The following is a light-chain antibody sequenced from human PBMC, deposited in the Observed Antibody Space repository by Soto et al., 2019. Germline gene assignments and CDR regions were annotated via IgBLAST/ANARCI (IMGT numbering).Light chain of an antibody. Sequence: QITHCPFAVFAFVTLRVPLSSQASQHMTTDSNWYERRRDEARRRMIYDASGLQPGVTSRFRGSGYGTHFTFTISSLQPDDMATYYCQQYDRRPRTCGGGTRV. V-gene: IGKV1-33*01. CDR1: QHMTTD. J-gene: IGKJ4*01. CDR3: QQYDRRPRT. CDR2: DAS.